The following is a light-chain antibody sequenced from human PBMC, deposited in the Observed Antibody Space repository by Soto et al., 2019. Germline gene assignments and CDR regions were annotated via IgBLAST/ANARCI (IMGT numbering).Light chain of an antibody. Sequence: DIQMTQSPSTLSASVGDRVTITCRASQSIGTCLAWDQQNPGKAPKLLISDASTLESGVPSRFGGSGSGTEFTLSISSLQPDDFATFFFHHWNWRATYGQWT. CDR1: QSIGTC. J-gene: IGKJ1*01. CDR2: DAS. CDR3: HHWNWRAT. V-gene: IGKV1-5*01.